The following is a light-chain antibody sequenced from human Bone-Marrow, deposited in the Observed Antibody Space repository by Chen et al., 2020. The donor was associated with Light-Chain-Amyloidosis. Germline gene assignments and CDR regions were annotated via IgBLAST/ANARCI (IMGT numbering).Light chain of an antibody. CDR3: SSYTITNTLV. V-gene: IGLV2-14*01. Sequence: QSALTQPASVSGSPGRSITLPFTGTSSDVGGDNHVSWYQQHPDKAPKLMIYEVTNRPSWVPDRFSGSKSDNTASLTISGLQTEDEADYFCSSYTITNTLVFGSGTRVTVL. CDR1: SSDVGGDNH. J-gene: IGLJ1*01. CDR2: EVT.